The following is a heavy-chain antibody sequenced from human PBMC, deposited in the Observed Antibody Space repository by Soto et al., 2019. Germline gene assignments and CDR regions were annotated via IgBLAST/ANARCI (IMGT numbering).Heavy chain of an antibody. CDR3: AHWTEMATTFDY. D-gene: IGHD5-12*01. CDR2: IYWDDDK. J-gene: IGHJ4*02. Sequence: QITLKESGPTLVKPTQTLTLTCTISGFSLSTSGVGVGWIRQPPGKALEWLALIYWDDDKRYSPSLKSRLTITKDTSKNQVVLTITNMDPVDSATYYCAHWTEMATTFDYWGQGTLVTVSS. CDR1: GFSLSTSGVG. V-gene: IGHV2-5*02.